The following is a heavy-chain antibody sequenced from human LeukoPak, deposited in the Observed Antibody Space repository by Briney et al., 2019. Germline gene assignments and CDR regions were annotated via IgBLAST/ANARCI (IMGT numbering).Heavy chain of an antibody. V-gene: IGHV3-7*03. D-gene: IGHD4-17*01. Sequence: GGSLRLSCVASGFTFRSYWMSWVRQAPGKGLEWVANIKQDGSEKYYVDSVKGRFTISRDNSKNTLYLQMNSLRAEDTAVYYCAKDSYGDYNFDYWGQGTLVTVSS. CDR2: IKQDGSEK. CDR3: AKDSYGDYNFDY. J-gene: IGHJ4*02. CDR1: GFTFRSYW.